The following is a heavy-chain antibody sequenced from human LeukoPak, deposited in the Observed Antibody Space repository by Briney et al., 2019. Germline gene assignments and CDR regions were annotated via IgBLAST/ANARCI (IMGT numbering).Heavy chain of an antibody. CDR1: GFTLSSYS. Sequence: GGSLRLSCAASGFTLSSYSMNWVRQAPGKGLEWVSSISSSSSYTYYADSVKGRFTISRDNAKNSLYLQMNSLRAEDTAVYYCARVDTATSDYWGQGTLVTVSS. D-gene: IGHD5-18*01. CDR2: ISSSSSYT. CDR3: ARVDTATSDY. J-gene: IGHJ4*02. V-gene: IGHV3-21*01.